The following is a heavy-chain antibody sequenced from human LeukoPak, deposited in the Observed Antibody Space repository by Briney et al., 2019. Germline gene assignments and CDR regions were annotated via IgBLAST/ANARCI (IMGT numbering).Heavy chain of an antibody. V-gene: IGHV3-11*04. Sequence: PGGSLRLSCTASGFTFSDYYMSWIRQAPGKGLEWVSYISSSGSTIHYADSVKGRFTISRDNAKNSLYLQMNSLRAEDTAVYYCASWKVRSPLGGYWGQGTLVTVSS. CDR2: ISSSGSTI. J-gene: IGHJ4*02. D-gene: IGHD2-15*01. CDR3: ASWKVRSPLGGY. CDR1: GFTFSDYY.